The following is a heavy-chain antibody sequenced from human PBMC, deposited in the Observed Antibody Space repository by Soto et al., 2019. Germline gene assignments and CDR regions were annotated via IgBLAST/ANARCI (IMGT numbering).Heavy chain of an antibody. CDR1: GVSITTTGYS. V-gene: IGHV4-30-2*01. J-gene: IGHJ4*02. Sequence: QLQLQESGSRLVKPSQTLSLTCAVSGVSITTTGYSWSWIRQPPGEGLEWIGYIYHTGSTYYNSSVKGRVTISLDRTKNQVSLNLSSVTAADTAVYYCAGRFGGARGLDSWGQGTLVTVSS. D-gene: IGHD3-10*01. CDR3: AGRFGGARGLDS. CDR2: IYHTGST.